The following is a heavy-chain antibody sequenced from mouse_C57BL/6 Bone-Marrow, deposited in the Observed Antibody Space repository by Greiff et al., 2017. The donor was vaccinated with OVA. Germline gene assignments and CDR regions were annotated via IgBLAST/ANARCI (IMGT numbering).Heavy chain of an antibody. J-gene: IGHJ2*01. Sequence: QVQLQQPGAELVKPGASVKLSCKASGYTFTSYWMQWVKQRPGQGLEWIGEIDTSDSYTTYNQKFKGKATLTVDTSSSTAYMQLSSLTSEDAAVYYCARDFAIYPGNYWGQGTTLTVSS. D-gene: IGHD1-1*01. CDR3: ARDFAIYPGNY. CDR2: IDTSDSYT. V-gene: IGHV1-50*01. CDR1: GYTFTSYW.